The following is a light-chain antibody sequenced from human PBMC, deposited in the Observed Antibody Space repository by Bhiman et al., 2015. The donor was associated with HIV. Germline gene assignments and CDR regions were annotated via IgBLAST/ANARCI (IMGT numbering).Light chain of an antibody. CDR2: DVS. J-gene: IGLJ2*01. CDR3: CSYVGSSTYVV. V-gene: IGLV2-14*03. Sequence: QSALTQPASVSGSPGQSITISCTGTSSDVGGYNYVSWYQQHPGKAPKLMIYDVSNRPSGVSNRFSGSKSGNTASLTISGLQAVDEGDYYCCSYVGSSTYVVFGGGTKLSVL. CDR1: SSDVGGYNY.